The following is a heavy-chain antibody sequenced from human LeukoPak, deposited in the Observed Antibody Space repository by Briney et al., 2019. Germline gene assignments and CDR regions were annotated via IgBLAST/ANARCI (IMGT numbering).Heavy chain of an antibody. J-gene: IGHJ5*02. Sequence: RPSETLSLTCAVSGGSISSGSYYWSWIRQPAGKGLEWIGRIYTSGSTNYNPSLKSRVTTSVDTSKNQFSLKLSSVTAADTAVYYCARHVWFGDPRFDPWGQGTLVTVSS. D-gene: IGHD3-10*01. CDR2: IYTSGST. CDR1: GGSISSGSYY. V-gene: IGHV4-61*02. CDR3: ARHVWFGDPRFDP.